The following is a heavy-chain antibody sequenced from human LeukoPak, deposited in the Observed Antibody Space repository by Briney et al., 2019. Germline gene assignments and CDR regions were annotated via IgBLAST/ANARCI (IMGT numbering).Heavy chain of an antibody. CDR1: GGSISSSNW. CDR3: ARGGDTPFDP. D-gene: IGHD2-21*02. CDR2: IHHSGTT. J-gene: IGHJ5*02. Sequence: PSGTLSLTCAVSGGSISSSNWWSWARQPPGKGLEWIGEIHHSGTTNYNPSLKSRVTISVDKSKNQLSLNLISVTAADTAVYYCARGGDTPFDPWGQGTLITVSS. V-gene: IGHV4-4*02.